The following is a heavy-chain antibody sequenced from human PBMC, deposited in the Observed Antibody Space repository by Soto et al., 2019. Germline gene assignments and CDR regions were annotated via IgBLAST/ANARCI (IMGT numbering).Heavy chain of an antibody. J-gene: IGHJ6*02. CDR3: ARDGPPTTTGVGPSYTMDV. CDR1: GYTFTNYQ. Sequence: QMQLVQSGAEVKKPGASVKVSCKASGYTFTNYQMHWVRQAPGQGLEWMGIINPSRGRITYAPRFQGRVMMTRDTSTNTVYMELRSLRSEDTAVYYCARDGPPTTTGVGPSYTMDVWGQGTTVTVS. D-gene: IGHD3-3*01. CDR2: INPSRGRI. V-gene: IGHV1-46*01.